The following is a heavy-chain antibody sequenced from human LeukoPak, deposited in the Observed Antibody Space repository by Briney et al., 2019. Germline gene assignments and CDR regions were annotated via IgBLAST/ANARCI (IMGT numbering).Heavy chain of an antibody. CDR2: INPSGDT. CDR1: GGSFSGCY. Sequence: SETLSLTCAVYGGSFSGCYWGWIRQPPGKGLEWIAEINPSGDTNYNPSLKSRVTISVDTSKNQFSLKLSSVAAADTAVYYCARWGDSSGYFDYWGQGTLVTVSS. D-gene: IGHD3-22*01. V-gene: IGHV4-34*01. CDR3: ARWGDSSGYFDY. J-gene: IGHJ4*02.